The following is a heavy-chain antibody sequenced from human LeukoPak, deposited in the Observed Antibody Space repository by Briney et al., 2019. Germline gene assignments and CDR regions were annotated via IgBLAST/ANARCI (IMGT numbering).Heavy chain of an antibody. CDR2: IIPIFGTA. Sequence: ASVNVSCKASGGTFSSYAISWVRQAPGQGLEWMGGIIPIFGTANYAQKFQGRVTITTDESTSTAYMELSSLRSEDTAVYYCAREGGSGSYYDYWGQGTLVTVSS. CDR1: GGTFSSYA. D-gene: IGHD3-10*01. CDR3: AREGGSGSYYDY. J-gene: IGHJ4*02. V-gene: IGHV1-69*05.